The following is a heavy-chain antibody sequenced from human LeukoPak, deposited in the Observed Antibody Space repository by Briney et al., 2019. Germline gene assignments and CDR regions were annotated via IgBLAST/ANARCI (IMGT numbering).Heavy chain of an antibody. J-gene: IGHJ6*03. CDR1: GYTFTGYY. CDR2: INPNSGGT. D-gene: IGHD3-3*01. V-gene: IGHV1-2*06. Sequence: GASVKVSCKASGYTFTGYYMHWVRQAPGQGLEWMGRINPNSGGTNYAQKFQGRVTMTRDTSISTAYMELSRLRSDDTAVYYCARGRKAVYDFWSGYEGYMDVWGKGTTVTVSS. CDR3: ARGRKAVYDFWSGYEGYMDV.